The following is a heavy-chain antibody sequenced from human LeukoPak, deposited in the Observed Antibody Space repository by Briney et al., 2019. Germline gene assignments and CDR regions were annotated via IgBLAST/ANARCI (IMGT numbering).Heavy chain of an antibody. V-gene: IGHV4-59*01. CDR2: IYYSGST. D-gene: IGHD3-22*01. CDR3: VRSSGSSGFDF. CDR1: GGSISSYY. Sequence: SETQSLTCTVSGGSISSYYWSWLRQPPGKGLEWIGYIYYSGSTNYNPSLKSRVTISVDTSKNQFSLRLSSVTAADTAVYCCVRSSGSSGFDFWGQGTLVTVSS. J-gene: IGHJ4*02.